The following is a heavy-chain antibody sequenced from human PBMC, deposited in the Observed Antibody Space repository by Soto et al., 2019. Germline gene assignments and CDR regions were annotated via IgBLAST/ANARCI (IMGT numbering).Heavy chain of an antibody. D-gene: IGHD3-10*01. CDR3: ANAKGPGFGELSFDI. CDR1: GYTFTSYA. V-gene: IGHV1-3*01. Sequence: QVQLVQSGAEVKKPGASVKVSCKASGYTFTSYAMHWVRQAPGQRLEWMGWINAGNGNTKYSQKFQGRVTITRDTSASTAYMELSSLRSEDTAVYYCANAKGPGFGELSFDIWGQGTMVTVSS. J-gene: IGHJ3*02. CDR2: INAGNGNT.